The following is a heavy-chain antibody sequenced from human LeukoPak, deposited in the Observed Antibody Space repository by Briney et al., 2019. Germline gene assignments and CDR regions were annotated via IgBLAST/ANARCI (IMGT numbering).Heavy chain of an antibody. D-gene: IGHD5-12*01. CDR2: ISVTGNT. J-gene: IGHJ4*02. Sequence: GGSLRLSCNASGFTLSNYAMTWVRQGPRKGLEWVSAISVTGNTYHAESLKGRFTTSRDNAKNSLYLQMNSLRAEDTAFYYCAINGGGDSGYGNFDYWGQGTLVTVSS. V-gene: IGHV3-23*01. CDR3: AINGGGDSGYGNFDY. CDR1: GFTLSNYA.